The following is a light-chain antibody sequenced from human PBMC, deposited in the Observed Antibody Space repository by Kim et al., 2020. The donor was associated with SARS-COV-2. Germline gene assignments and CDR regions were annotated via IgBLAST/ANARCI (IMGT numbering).Light chain of an antibody. Sequence: DTQLTQTPSTLSTSVGDRVTITCRASQSIGSWVAWYQQKPGKAPKLLIYTASSLQSGVPSRFTGSGSETDFTLTISSLQPEDFATYYCQQTYSASRTFGQGTKVDIK. CDR1: QSIGSW. CDR2: TAS. CDR3: QQTYSASRT. J-gene: IGKJ1*01. V-gene: IGKV1-39*01.